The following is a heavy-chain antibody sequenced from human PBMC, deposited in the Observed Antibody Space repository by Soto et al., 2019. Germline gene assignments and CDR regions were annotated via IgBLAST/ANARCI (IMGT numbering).Heavy chain of an antibody. Sequence: GGSLRLSCAASGFTFSSYAMHWVRQAPGKGLEWVAVISYDGSNKYYADSVKGRFTISRDNSKNTLYLQMNSLRAEDTAVYYCARGGVGATTLTPYYYYGMDVWGQGTTVTVSS. CDR3: ARGGVGATTLTPYYYYGMDV. CDR1: GFTFSSYA. V-gene: IGHV3-30-3*01. D-gene: IGHD1-26*01. CDR2: ISYDGSNK. J-gene: IGHJ6*02.